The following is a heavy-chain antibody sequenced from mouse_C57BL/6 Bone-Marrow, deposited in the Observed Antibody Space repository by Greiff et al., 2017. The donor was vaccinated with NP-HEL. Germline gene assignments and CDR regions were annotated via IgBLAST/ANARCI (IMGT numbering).Heavy chain of an antibody. Sequence: QVQLQQPGAELVKPGASVKLSCKASGYTFTSYWMHWVKQRPGRGLEWIGRIDPNSGGTKYNEKFKSKATLTVDKLSRTAYMQLSSLSSEYSAVYLCGHGYYGYWGQGTTLTVSS. CDR2: IDPNSGGT. D-gene: IGHD2-3*01. V-gene: IGHV1-72*01. CDR1: GYTFTSYW. CDR3: GHGYYGY. J-gene: IGHJ2*01.